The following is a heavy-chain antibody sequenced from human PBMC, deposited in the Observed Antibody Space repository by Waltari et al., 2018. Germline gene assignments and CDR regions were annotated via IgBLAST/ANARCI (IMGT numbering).Heavy chain of an antibody. D-gene: IGHD3-3*01. Sequence: EVQLVESGGGLVKPGGSLRLSCAASGFTFSSYSMNWVRQAPGKGLEWVSSISSSSSYIYYADSVKGRFTISRDNAKNSLNLQMNSLRAEDTAVYYCARDPALQYYDFWSGPDYYMDVWGKGTTVTVSS. CDR1: GFTFSSYS. CDR3: ARDPALQYYDFWSGPDYYMDV. V-gene: IGHV3-21*01. CDR2: ISSSSSYI. J-gene: IGHJ6*03.